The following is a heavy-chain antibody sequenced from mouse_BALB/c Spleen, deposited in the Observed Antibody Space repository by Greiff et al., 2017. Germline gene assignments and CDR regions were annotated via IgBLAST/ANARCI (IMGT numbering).Heavy chain of an antibody. Sequence: EVQGVESGGDLVKPGGSLKLSCAASGFTFSSYGMSWVRQTPDKRLEWVATISSGGSYTYYPDSVKGRFTISRDNAKNTLYLQMSSLKSEDTAMYYGARDYGGSTGAMDYWGQGTSVTVSS. CDR2: ISSGGSYT. CDR1: GFTFSSYG. CDR3: ARDYGGSTGAMDY. J-gene: IGHJ4*01. D-gene: IGHD1-1*02. V-gene: IGHV5-6*01.